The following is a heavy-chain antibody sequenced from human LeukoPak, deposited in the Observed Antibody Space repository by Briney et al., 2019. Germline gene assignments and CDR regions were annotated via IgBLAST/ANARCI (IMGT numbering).Heavy chain of an antibody. V-gene: IGHV4-34*01. CDR2: INHSGST. CDR3: ARQYYGSGSYPRGAAFRY. J-gene: IGHJ4*02. Sequence: SETLSLTCAVYGGSFSGYYWSWIRQPPGKGLEWIGEINHSGSTNYNPSLKSRVTISVDTSKNQFSLKLSSVTAADTAVYYCARQYYGSGSYPRGAAFRYWGQGTLVTVSS. CDR1: GGSFSGYY. D-gene: IGHD3-10*01.